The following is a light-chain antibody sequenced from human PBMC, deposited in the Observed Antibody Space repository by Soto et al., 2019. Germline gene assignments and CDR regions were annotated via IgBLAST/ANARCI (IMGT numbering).Light chain of an antibody. V-gene: IGLV2-14*01. J-gene: IGLJ3*02. CDR2: DAS. CDR1: SSDIGAYKY. Sequence: QSVLTQPASVSGSPGQSITISCTGTSSDIGAYKYVSWYQQHPGEAPKLIIFDASVRPSGVSNRFSGSKSGNTASLTISGLQPEDEADYYCSSFTTTSTRVFGGGTKLTVL. CDR3: SSFTTTSTRV.